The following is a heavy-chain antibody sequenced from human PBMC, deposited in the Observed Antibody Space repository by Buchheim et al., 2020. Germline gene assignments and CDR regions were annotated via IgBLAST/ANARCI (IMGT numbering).Heavy chain of an antibody. J-gene: IGHJ5*02. CDR1: GYSISNDYY. D-gene: IGHD1-26*01. V-gene: IGHV4-38-2*01. Sequence: QVQLQESGPGLVKPSETLSLTCAVSGYSISNDYYWGWIRQPPGKGLEWIGSISHGGRTFYNPSLKSRVTVSLDASKTHFSLTLTSVTAPDTAMYYCARMGYSGSYYDPWGRGTL. CDR2: ISHGGRT. CDR3: ARMGYSGSYYDP.